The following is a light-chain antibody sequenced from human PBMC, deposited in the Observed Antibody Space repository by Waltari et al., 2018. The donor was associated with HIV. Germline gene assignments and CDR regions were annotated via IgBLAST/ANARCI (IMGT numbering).Light chain of an antibody. CDR3: QSYDSTTRNVV. CDR2: EDD. CDR1: SGSIARNY. V-gene: IGLV6-57*01. J-gene: IGLJ2*01. Sequence: FILTQPHSVSGSPGKTVKISCARTSGSIARNYVQWYQQPPGKIPEILIYEDDQRPSWGSDPFPGSIDTSSSSASLTISGLRTEDEPDYYCQSYDSTTRNVVFGGGTKLTVL.